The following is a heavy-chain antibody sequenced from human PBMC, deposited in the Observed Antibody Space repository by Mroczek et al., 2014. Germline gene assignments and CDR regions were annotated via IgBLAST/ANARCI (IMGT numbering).Heavy chain of an antibody. D-gene: IGHD2-2*02. Sequence: QVQLVQSGGGVVQPGRSLRLSCAASGFTFSSYGMHWVRQAPGKGLEWVAVISYDGSNKYYADSVKGRFTISRDNSKNTLYLQMNSLRAEDTAVYYCAKDPWGIVVVPAAIGPFDYWGQGTLVTVSS. CDR2: ISYDGSNK. CDR1: GFTFSSYG. V-gene: IGHV3-30*18. J-gene: IGHJ4*02. CDR3: AKDPWGIVVVPAAIGPFDY.